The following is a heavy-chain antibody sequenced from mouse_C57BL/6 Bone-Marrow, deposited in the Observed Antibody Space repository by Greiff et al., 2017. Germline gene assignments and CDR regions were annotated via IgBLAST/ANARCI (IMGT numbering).Heavy chain of an antibody. CDR3: ARDCYPFAY. CDR2: ISDGGSYT. J-gene: IGHJ3*01. Sequence: EVKLMESGGGLVKPGGSLKLSCAASGFTFSSYAMSWVRQTPEKRLEWVATISDGGSYTYYPDNVKGRFTISRDNAKNNLYLQMSHLKSEDTAMYYCARDCYPFAYWGQGTLVTVSA. CDR1: GFTFSSYA. V-gene: IGHV5-4*01. D-gene: IGHD2-12*01.